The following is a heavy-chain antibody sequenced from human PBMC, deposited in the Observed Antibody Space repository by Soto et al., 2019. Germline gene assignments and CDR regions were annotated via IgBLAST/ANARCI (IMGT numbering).Heavy chain of an antibody. V-gene: IGHV3-30-3*01. J-gene: IGHJ6*02. CDR3: ARVFFDDFPPRWDYYYYGMDV. Sequence: GGSLRLSCAASGFTFSSYAMHWVRQAPGKGLEWVAVISYDGSNKYYADSVKGRFTISRDNSKNTLYLQMNSLRAEDTAVYYCARVFFDDFPPRWDYYYYGMDVWGQGTTVTVSS. D-gene: IGHD3-3*01. CDR2: ISYDGSNK. CDR1: GFTFSSYA.